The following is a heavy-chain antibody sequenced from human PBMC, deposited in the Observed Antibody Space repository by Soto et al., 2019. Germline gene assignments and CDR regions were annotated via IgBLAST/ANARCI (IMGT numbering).Heavy chain of an antibody. D-gene: IGHD6-13*01. J-gene: IGHJ4*02. CDR2: ISGSGGYI. CDR1: GFTFSAYS. Sequence: GGSLRLSCEGSGFTFSAYSMNWVRQAPGKGLEWVSSISGSGGYIYYADSVKGRFTISRDNAKNSLYLQMTSLRDEDTALYYCARDRQSTPWYAADYWGQGSLVTVSS. CDR3: ARDRQSTPWYAADY. V-gene: IGHV3-21*01.